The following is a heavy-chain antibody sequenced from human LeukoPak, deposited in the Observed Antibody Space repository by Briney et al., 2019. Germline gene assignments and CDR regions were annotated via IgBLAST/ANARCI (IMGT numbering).Heavy chain of an antibody. V-gene: IGHV4-31*03. J-gene: IGHJ4*02. CDR3: ARQSPYYYDSSGFYDY. D-gene: IGHD3-22*01. Sequence: SETLSFTCTVSGGSISSGGYYWSWIRQHPGKSLEWIGNIYYSGSTYYNPSLKSRVTISVDTSKNQYSLKLSSVTAADTAVYYCARQSPYYYDSSGFYDYWGQGTLVTVSS. CDR2: IYYSGST. CDR1: GGSISSGGYY.